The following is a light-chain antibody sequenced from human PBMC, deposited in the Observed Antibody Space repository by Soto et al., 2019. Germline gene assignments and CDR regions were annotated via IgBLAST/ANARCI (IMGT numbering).Light chain of an antibody. J-gene: IGLJ2*01. V-gene: IGLV2-14*01. CDR1: SSDVGGYNY. CDR2: DVN. CDR3: LSFDSSLSVV. Sequence: QSALAQPASVSGSPGQSITISCTGTSSDVGGYNYVSWYQQHPGKAPKLMIYDVNNRPSGVSNRFSGSKSGNTASLTISGLQAEDEADYYCLSFDSSLSVVFGGGTKLTVL.